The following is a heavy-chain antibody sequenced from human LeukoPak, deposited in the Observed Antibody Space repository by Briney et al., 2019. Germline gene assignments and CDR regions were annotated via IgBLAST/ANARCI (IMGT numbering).Heavy chain of an antibody. CDR2: ISPSGGST. CDR3: ASSGYSYGDDY. V-gene: IGHV1-46*01. J-gene: IGHJ4*02. D-gene: IGHD5-18*01. Sequence: GASVKVSCKAFGYTFTSNYMHWVRQAPGQGPEWMGVISPSGGSTTYAQKFQGRVTLTRDTSISTAYMELSRLRSDDTAVYYCASSGYSYGDDYWGQGTLVTVSS. CDR1: GYTFTSNY.